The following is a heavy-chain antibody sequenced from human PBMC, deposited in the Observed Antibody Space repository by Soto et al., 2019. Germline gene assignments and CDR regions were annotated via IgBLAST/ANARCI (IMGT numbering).Heavy chain of an antibody. CDR2: INHSGST. V-gene: IGHV4-34*01. Sequence: SQTLCLPCAVYGGSFSGYYWRWIRQHQGKGLEWIGEINHSGSTNYNPSLKSRVTISVDTSKNQFSLKLSSVTAADTAVYYCARVGYCSSTSCHNGFFGFDPWGLGTLVTVSS. CDR3: ARVGYCSSTSCHNGFFGFDP. CDR1: GGSFSGYY. J-gene: IGHJ5*02. D-gene: IGHD2-2*03.